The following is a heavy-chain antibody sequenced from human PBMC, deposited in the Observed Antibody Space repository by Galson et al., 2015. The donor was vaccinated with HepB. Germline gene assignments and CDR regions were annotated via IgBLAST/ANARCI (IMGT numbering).Heavy chain of an antibody. CDR2: ISYDGSNK. CDR1: GFTFSSYA. J-gene: IGHJ4*02. D-gene: IGHD6-19*01. CDR3: ARDGYSSGWSYYFDY. V-gene: IGHV3-30*04. Sequence: SLRLSCAASGFTFSSYAMHWVRQAPGKGLEWVAVISYDGSNKYYADSVKGRFTISRDNSKNTLYLQMNSLRAEDTAVYYCARDGYSSGWSYYFDYWGQGTLVTVSP.